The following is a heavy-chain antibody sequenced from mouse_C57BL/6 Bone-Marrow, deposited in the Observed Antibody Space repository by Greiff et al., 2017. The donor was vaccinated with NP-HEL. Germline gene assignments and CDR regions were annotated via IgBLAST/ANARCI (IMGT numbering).Heavy chain of an antibody. CDR2: IWSGGST. D-gene: IGHD1-1*01. Sequence: VMLVESGPGLVQPSQSLSITCTVSGFSLTSYGVHWVRQSPGKGLEWLGVIWSGGSTDYNAAFISRLSISKDNSKSQVFFKMNSLQADDTAIYYCASLHYYGSSPYWYFDVWGTGTTVTVSS. J-gene: IGHJ1*03. V-gene: IGHV2-2*01. CDR3: ASLHYYGSSPYWYFDV. CDR1: GFSLTSYG.